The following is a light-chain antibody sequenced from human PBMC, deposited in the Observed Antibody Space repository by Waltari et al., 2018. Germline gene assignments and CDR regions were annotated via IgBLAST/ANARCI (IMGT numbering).Light chain of an antibody. Sequence: SSDLTQPPSISVSPGQTAIITCSGNVLADKYIYWFQKKSGQAPIAGIRRNTGRPPGIPERFSGSDSGTTATLTITGVQADDEADYYCQSADDTGDRVLFGTGTTLTVL. V-gene: IGLV3-25*03. CDR3: QSADDTGDRVL. J-gene: IGLJ6*01. CDR2: RNT. CDR1: VLADKY.